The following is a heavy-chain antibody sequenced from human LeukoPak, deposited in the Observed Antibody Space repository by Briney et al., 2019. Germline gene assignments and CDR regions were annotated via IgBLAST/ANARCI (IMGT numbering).Heavy chain of an antibody. D-gene: IGHD3-16*01. Sequence: GGSLRLSCAASGFIFSSYTMNWVRQAPGKGLEWVSHISSTSSTIYYGDSVKGRFTISRDNAKNSLYLQINSLRAEDTAVYYCARGSVDGGYYFDYWGQGTLVTVSS. J-gene: IGHJ4*02. CDR2: ISSTSSTI. V-gene: IGHV3-48*01. CDR3: ARGSVDGGYYFDY. CDR1: GFIFSSYT.